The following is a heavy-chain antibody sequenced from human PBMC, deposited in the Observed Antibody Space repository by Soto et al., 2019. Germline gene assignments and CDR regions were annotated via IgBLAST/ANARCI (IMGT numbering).Heavy chain of an antibody. D-gene: IGHD5-12*01. CDR2: ISGSGGST. Sequence: EVQLLESGGGLVQPGGSLRLSCAASGFTFSSYAMSWVRQAPGKGLEWVSAISGSGGSTYYADSVKGRFTISRDNSKNTLYLQMSSLRAEDTAVYYCAKHGGSGYDYFDYWGQGTLVTVSS. V-gene: IGHV3-23*01. CDR3: AKHGGSGYDYFDY. J-gene: IGHJ4*02. CDR1: GFTFSSYA.